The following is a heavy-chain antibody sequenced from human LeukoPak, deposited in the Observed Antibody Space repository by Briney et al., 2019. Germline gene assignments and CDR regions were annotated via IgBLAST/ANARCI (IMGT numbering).Heavy chain of an antibody. CDR2: IHHSGSI. V-gene: IGHV4-59*01. J-gene: IGHJ4*02. D-gene: IGHD3-22*01. Sequence: SETLSLTCTVSGASPSSYYWNWIRQPPGKGLEWIGFIHHSGSINYNPSLKSRVTMSVDTSKNQFSLKLSSVTAADTAVYYSVRDTTTYDTSGYYYFDYGGQGALVTVSS. CDR1: GASPSSYY. CDR3: VRDTTTYDTSGYYYFDY.